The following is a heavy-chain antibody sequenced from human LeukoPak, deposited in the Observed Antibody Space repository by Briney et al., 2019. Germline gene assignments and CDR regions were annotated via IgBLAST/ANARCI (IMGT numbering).Heavy chain of an antibody. V-gene: IGHV3-33*01. CDR3: ARALWSGPVYYGMDV. CDR1: GFTFSSYG. D-gene: IGHD3-10*01. CDR2: IWYDGSNK. Sequence: GGSLRLSCAASGFTFSSYGMHWVRQAPGKGLEWVAVIWYDGSNKYYADSVKGRFTISRDNAKNSLYLQMNSLRAEDTAVYYCARALWSGPVYYGMDVWGQGTTVTVSS. J-gene: IGHJ6*02.